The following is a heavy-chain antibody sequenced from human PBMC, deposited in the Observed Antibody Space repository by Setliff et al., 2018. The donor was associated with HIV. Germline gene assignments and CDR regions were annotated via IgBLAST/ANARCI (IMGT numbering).Heavy chain of an antibody. D-gene: IGHD4-17*01. CDR2: IDHSGRT. J-gene: IGHJ4*02. V-gene: IGHV4-34*01. CDR1: GVSFRNSS. Sequence: PSETLSLTCAVFGVSFRNSSYNWIRQPPGKGLEWIGEIDHSGRTTYNSSLRSRVTMSINLPKNQFSLKLTSVTAADTAVYYCAGRAYGPLEHWGQGNQVTVSS. CDR3: AGRAYGPLEH.